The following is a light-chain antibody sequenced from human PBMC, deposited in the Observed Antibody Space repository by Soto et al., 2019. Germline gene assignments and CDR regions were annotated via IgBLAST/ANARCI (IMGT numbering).Light chain of an antibody. CDR1: SSDVDSYNY. CDR3: SSYAGGNNYV. V-gene: IGLV2-8*01. CDR2: EVS. J-gene: IGLJ1*01. Sequence: SVLTQPPSASGSPGQSVTISCTGTSSDVDSYNYVSWYQQHPGKAPKLLIYEVSKWPSGVPDRFSGSKSGNTASLTVSGLQAEDDADYYCSSYAGGNNYVFGTGTKVTVL.